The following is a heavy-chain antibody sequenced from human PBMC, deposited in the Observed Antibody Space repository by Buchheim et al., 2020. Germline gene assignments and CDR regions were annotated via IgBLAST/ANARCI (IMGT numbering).Heavy chain of an antibody. CDR3: AKEEGIAVAGGVY. CDR1: GFTFSSYG. J-gene: IGHJ4*02. CDR2: IRYDGSNK. D-gene: IGHD6-19*01. Sequence: QVQLVESGGGVVQPGRSLRLSCAASGFTFSSYGMHWVRQAPGKGLEWVAFIRYDGSNKYYADSVKGRFTISRDNSKNTLYPQMTSLRAEDTAVYYCAKEEGIAVAGGVYWGQGTL. V-gene: IGHV3-30*02.